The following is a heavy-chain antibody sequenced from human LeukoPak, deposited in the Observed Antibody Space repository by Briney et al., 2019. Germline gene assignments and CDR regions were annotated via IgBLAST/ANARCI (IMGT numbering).Heavy chain of an antibody. J-gene: IGHJ6*02. CDR3: AKDMRAAILPQYWVDV. Sequence: ASVKVSCKASGFTFTSYDINWVRQASGQGLEWMGWMNPNNVNTGYAQKFQGRVTMTRDTSISTAYMELRGLRSEDTAVYYCAKDMRAAILPQYWVDVWGQGTTVTVSS. V-gene: IGHV1-8*01. CDR2: MNPNNVNT. CDR1: GFTFTSYD. D-gene: IGHD2-2*02.